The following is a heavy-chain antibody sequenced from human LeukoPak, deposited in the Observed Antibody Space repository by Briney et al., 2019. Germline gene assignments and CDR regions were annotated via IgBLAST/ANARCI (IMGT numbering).Heavy chain of an antibody. V-gene: IGHV4-59*01. J-gene: IGHJ4*02. Sequence: SETLSLTCTVSGGSISSYYWSWIRQPPGKGLEWIGYIYYSGSTNYNPSLKSRVTISVDTSKNQSSLKLSSVTAADTAVYYCARESEGIIDYWGQGTLVTVSS. CDR3: ARESEGIIDY. CDR1: GGSISSYY. CDR2: IYYSGST. D-gene: IGHD6-13*01.